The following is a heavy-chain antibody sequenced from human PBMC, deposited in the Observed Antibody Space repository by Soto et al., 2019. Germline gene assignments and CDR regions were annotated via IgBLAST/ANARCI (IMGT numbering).Heavy chain of an antibody. D-gene: IGHD3-9*01. V-gene: IGHV3-21*06. J-gene: IGHJ2*01. CDR2: ISSSSSYI. Sequence: EVHLVESGGGLVKPGGSLRLSCAASAFTFSTYNMNWVRQAPGKGLEWVSSISSSSSYIYYADSVEGRFTISRDNAKNSLYLQMNSLRAEDTAVYYCARDMGMEDDILTGYSYYWYFDLWGRGTLVTVSS. CDR1: AFTFSTYN. CDR3: ARDMGMEDDILTGYSYYWYFDL.